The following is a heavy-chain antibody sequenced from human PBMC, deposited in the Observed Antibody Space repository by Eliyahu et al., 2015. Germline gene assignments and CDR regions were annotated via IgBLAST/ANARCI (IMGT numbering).Heavy chain of an antibody. CDR2: INXSGST. D-gene: IGHD2-15*01. CDR1: GXSCXGYY. J-gene: IGHJ6*03. V-gene: IGHV4-34*01. Sequence: QVQLQQWGAGLLKPSETLSPXCGXXGXSCXGYYWXWXRQPPGEGLEWIGEINXSGSTNYNPSLKSRVTISVDTSKNQFSLKLSSVTAADTAVFYCARAYCSGGSCYFDYYYYMDVWGKGTTVTVSS. CDR3: ARAYCSGGSCYFDYYYYMDV.